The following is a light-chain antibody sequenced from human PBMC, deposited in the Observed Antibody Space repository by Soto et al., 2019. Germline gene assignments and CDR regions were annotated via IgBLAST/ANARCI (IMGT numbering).Light chain of an antibody. J-gene: IGKJ5*01. Sequence: GERVTITCRASQSISSYVXXYXXKXGXXXKXXXYAASSLQSGVPSRFSGSGSGTDFTLTISSLQPEDFATYYCQQSYSTLITFGQGTRLEIK. CDR2: AAS. CDR3: QQSYSTLIT. CDR1: QSISSY. V-gene: IGKV1-39*01.